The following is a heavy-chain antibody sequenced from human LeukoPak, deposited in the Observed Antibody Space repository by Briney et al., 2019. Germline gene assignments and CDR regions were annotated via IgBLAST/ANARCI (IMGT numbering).Heavy chain of an antibody. V-gene: IGHV1-3*01. Sequence: GESLKISCKASGYSFTSYWIVWVRQTPGKGLEWMGWINAGNGNTKYSQKFQGRVTITRDTSASTAYMELSSLRSEDTAVYYCARLKGGYQLLSAFDIWGQGTMVTVSS. J-gene: IGHJ3*02. D-gene: IGHD2-2*01. CDR2: INAGNGNT. CDR3: ARLKGGYQLLSAFDI. CDR1: GYSFTSYW.